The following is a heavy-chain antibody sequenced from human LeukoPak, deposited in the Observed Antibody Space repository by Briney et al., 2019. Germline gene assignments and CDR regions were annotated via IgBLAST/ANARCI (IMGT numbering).Heavy chain of an antibody. D-gene: IGHD3-22*01. CDR1: GFTFSSYA. CDR2: ISGSGGST. CDR3: AKVPSYDSSGYDAFDI. Sequence: GGSLRLSCAASGFTFSSYAMSWVRQAPGKGLEWVSAISGSGGSTYYADSVKGRFTISRDNSKNTLYLQMNSLRAEDTAVYYCAKVPSYDSSGYDAFDIWGQGTMVTVSS. V-gene: IGHV3-23*01. J-gene: IGHJ3*02.